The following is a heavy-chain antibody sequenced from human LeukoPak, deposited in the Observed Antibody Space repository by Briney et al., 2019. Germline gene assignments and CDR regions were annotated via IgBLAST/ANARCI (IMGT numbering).Heavy chain of an antibody. J-gene: IGHJ4*02. D-gene: IGHD1-1*01. Sequence: PGGSLRLSCAASGFTFSDYYMSWIRQAPGKGLEWVSYISSSSSYTNYADSVKGRFTISRDNAKNSLYLQMNSLRAEDTAVYYCARGGVATTGIDYWGQGTLVTVSS. CDR3: ARGGVATTGIDY. V-gene: IGHV3-11*06. CDR1: GFTFSDYY. CDR2: ISSSSSYT.